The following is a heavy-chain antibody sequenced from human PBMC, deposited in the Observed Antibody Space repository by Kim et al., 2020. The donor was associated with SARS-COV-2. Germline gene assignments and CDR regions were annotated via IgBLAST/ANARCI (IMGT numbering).Heavy chain of an antibody. V-gene: IGHV7-4-1*02. CDR2: INTNTGNP. CDR3: ARDAMDMIVDHWFDP. D-gene: IGHD3-22*01. CDR1: GYTFTKHA. Sequence: ASVKVSCKASGYTFTKHAINWVRQAPGQGLEWMGWINTNTGNPMYAQGFTGRFVFSLDTSVSTAYLQISSLKAEDTAVYYCARDAMDMIVDHWFDPWGQGTLVTVSS. J-gene: IGHJ5*02.